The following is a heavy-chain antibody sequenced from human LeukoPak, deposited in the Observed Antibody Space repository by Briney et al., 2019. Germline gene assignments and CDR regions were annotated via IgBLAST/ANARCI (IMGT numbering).Heavy chain of an antibody. J-gene: IGHJ4*02. CDR2: ISSSSSYI. CDR3: AKEREQWLDTYYFDY. D-gene: IGHD6-19*01. Sequence: PGGSLRLSCAASGFTFSSYSMNWVRQAPGKGLEWVSSISSSSSYIYYADSVKGRFTISRDNAKNSLYLQMNSLRAEDTAVYYCAKEREQWLDTYYFDYWGQGTLVTVSS. V-gene: IGHV3-21*04. CDR1: GFTFSSYS.